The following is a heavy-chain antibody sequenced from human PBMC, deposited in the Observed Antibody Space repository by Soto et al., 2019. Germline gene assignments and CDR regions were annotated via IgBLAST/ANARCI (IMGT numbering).Heavy chain of an antibody. CDR1: GGSISSYY. V-gene: IGHV4-59*08. CDR3: AGSYYYGSGSYPLGLEIDY. J-gene: IGHJ4*02. CDR2: IYYSGST. Sequence: PSETLSLTCTVSGGSISSYYWSWIRQPPGKGLEWIGYIYYSGSTNYNPSLKSRVTISVDTSKNQFSLKLSSVTAADTAVYYCAGSYYYGSGSYPLGLEIDYWGQGTLVTVSS. D-gene: IGHD3-10*01.